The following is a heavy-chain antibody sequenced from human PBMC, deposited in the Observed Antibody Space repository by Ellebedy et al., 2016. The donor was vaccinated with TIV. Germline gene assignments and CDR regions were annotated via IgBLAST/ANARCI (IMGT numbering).Heavy chain of an antibody. Sequence: SETLSLXXTVSGGSISSGGYYWSWIRQHPGKGLEWIGYIYYSGSTYYNPSLKSRVTISVDTSKNQFSLKLSSVTAADTAVYYCARVKVAATLDYWGQGTLVTVSS. CDR2: IYYSGST. D-gene: IGHD2-15*01. J-gene: IGHJ4*02. CDR3: ARVKVAATLDY. V-gene: IGHV4-31*03. CDR1: GGSISSGGYY.